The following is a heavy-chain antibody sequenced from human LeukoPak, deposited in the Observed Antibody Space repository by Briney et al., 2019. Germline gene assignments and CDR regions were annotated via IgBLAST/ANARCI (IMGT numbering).Heavy chain of an antibody. J-gene: IGHJ4*02. Sequence: PSETLSLTCAVSGYSIGSGYYWVWIRQPPGKGLEWIGSVCHTGSTYYHPSLKSRVTISLDTSKNQFSLRLTSVTAADTALYYCASHYYASSGSLFDSWGRGSLVTVSS. CDR2: VCHTGST. V-gene: IGHV4-38-2*01. CDR3: ASHYYASSGSLFDS. CDR1: GYSIGSGYY. D-gene: IGHD3-22*01.